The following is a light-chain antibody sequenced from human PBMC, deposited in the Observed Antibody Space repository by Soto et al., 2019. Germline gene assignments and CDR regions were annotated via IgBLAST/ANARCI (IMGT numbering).Light chain of an antibody. CDR1: QTVRNNY. V-gene: IGKV3-20*01. Sequence: EFVLTQSPGTLSLSPGERSTLSCRASQTVRNNYLAWYQQKPGQAPRLLIYDASSRATGIPDRFSGSGSGTDFTLTISRLEPEDFAVYYCQPYGSSPRTFGPGTKVEIK. J-gene: IGKJ2*01. CDR3: QPYGSSPRT. CDR2: DAS.